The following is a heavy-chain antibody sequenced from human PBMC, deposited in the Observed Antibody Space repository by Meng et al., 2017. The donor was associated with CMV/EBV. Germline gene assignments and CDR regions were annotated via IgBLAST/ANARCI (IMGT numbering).Heavy chain of an antibody. V-gene: IGHV4-38-2*02. CDR3: ARDDCSGGSCYGY. D-gene: IGHD2-15*01. CDR2: IYHSGST. Sequence: SETLSLTCTVSGYSISSGYYWGWIRQPPGKGLEWIGSIYHSGSTYYNPSLKNRVTISVDTSKNQFSLKLSSVTAADTAVYYCARDDCSGGSCYGYWGQGTLVTVSS. CDR1: GYSISSGYY. J-gene: IGHJ4*02.